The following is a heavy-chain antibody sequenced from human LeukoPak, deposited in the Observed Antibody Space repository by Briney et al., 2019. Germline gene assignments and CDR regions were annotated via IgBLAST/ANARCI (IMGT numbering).Heavy chain of an antibody. D-gene: IGHD6-6*01. J-gene: IGHJ4*02. CDR2: IYYSGST. Sequence: SETLSLTYTVSGGSISSYYWSWIRQPPGKGLEWIGYIYYSGSTNYNPSLKSRVTIPVDTSKNQFSLKLSSVTAADTAVCYCARDHKYSSSSGFDYWGQGTLVTVSS. V-gene: IGHV4-59*01. CDR1: GGSISSYY. CDR3: ARDHKYSSSSGFDY.